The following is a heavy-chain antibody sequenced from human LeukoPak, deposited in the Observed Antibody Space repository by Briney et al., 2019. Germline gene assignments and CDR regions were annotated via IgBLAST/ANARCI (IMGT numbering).Heavy chain of an antibody. CDR1: GGSISSGGYY. CDR2: IYYSGST. V-gene: IGHV4-31*03. D-gene: IGHD5-24*01. Sequence: SETLSLTCTVSGGSISSGGYYWSWIRQHPGKGLEWIGYIYYSGSTYYNPSLKSRVTISVDTSKNQFSLKLSSVTAADTAVYYCARDAPSLVEVATTKNFGAFDIWGQGTMVTVSS. J-gene: IGHJ3*02. CDR3: ARDAPSLVEVATTKNFGAFDI.